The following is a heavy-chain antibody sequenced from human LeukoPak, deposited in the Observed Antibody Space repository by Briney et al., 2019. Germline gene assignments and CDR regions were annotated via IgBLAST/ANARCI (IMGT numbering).Heavy chain of an antibody. D-gene: IGHD2-15*01. CDR2: IWYDGSNE. V-gene: IGHV3-33*01. CDR3: ARVEGYCSGGSCYSGNAFDI. J-gene: IGHJ3*02. CDR1: GFTFSSYG. Sequence: PGRSLRLSCAASGFTFSSYGMHWVRQAPGKGLEWVAVIWYDGSNEYYADSVKGRFTISRDNSKNTLYLQMNSLRAEDTAVYYCARVEGYCSGGSCYSGNAFDIWGQGTMVTVSS.